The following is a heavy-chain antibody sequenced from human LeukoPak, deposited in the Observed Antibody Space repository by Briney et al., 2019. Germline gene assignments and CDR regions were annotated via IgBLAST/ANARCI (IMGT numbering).Heavy chain of an antibody. J-gene: IGHJ4*02. CDR1: GFTFSSYG. CDR3: AKAHIMKTTVYYFDY. V-gene: IGHV3-30*02. D-gene: IGHD1-1*01. CDR2: IRYDGSNK. Sequence: GGSLRLSCAASGFTFSSYGMHWVRQAPGKGLEWVAFIRYDGSNKYYADSVKGRFTISRDNSKNTLYLQMDSLRAEDTAVYYCAKAHIMKTTVYYFDYWGQGTLVTVSS.